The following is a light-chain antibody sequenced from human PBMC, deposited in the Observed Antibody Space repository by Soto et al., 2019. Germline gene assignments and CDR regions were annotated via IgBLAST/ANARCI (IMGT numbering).Light chain of an antibody. CDR2: AAS. CDR3: QRYNSAPQT. CDR1: QSVSSN. J-gene: IGKJ1*01. V-gene: IGKV1-27*01. Sequence: MTQSPATLSVSPGERATLSCRASQSVSSNLAWYQQKPGKLPELLIYAASTWQSGVPSRFRGSGSGTRFTLTITTLQPEDVATYYCQRYNSAPQTFGQGNKGEIK.